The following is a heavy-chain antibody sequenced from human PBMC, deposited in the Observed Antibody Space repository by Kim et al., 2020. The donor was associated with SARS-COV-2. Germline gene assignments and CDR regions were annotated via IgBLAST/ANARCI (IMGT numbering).Heavy chain of an antibody. V-gene: IGHV4-34*01. J-gene: IGHJ4*02. D-gene: IGHD5-12*01. CDR2: INHSGST. CDR3: ARGWLRKNSDY. Sequence: SETLSLTCAVYGGSFSGYYWSWIRQPPGKGLEWIGEINHSGSTNYNPSLKSRVTISVDTSKNQFSLKLSSVTAADTAVYYCARGWLRKNSDYWGQGTLVT. CDR1: GGSFSGYY.